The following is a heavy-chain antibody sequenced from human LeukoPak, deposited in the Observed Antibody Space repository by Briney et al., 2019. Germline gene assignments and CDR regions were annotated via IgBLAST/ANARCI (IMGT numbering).Heavy chain of an antibody. V-gene: IGHV3-30-3*01. CDR3: ARELWFGELLSHFDY. J-gene: IGHJ4*02. D-gene: IGHD3-10*01. CDR1: GFTFSSYA. Sequence: GGSLRLSCAASGFTFSSYAMHWVRQAPGKGLEWVAVISYDGSNKYYADSVKGRFTISRDNSKNTLYLQMNSLRAEDTAVYYCARELWFGELLSHFDYWGQGTLVTVSS. CDR2: ISYDGSNK.